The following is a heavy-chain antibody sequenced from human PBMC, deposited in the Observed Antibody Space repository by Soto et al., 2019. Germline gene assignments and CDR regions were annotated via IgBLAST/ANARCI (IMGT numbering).Heavy chain of an antibody. V-gene: IGHV4-31*03. Sequence: QVQLQESGPGLVKPSQTLSLTCTVSGGSISSGGYYWTWIRQHPGKGLEWIGYNYYMGITYYNPSLKSRVTLSLDTSKKQSSLKLRSVTAADTAVYYCARGSSIAGLYFGMDVWGQGTTVTVSS. D-gene: IGHD6-6*01. J-gene: IGHJ6*02. CDR2: NYYMGIT. CDR1: GGSISSGGYY. CDR3: ARGSSIAGLYFGMDV.